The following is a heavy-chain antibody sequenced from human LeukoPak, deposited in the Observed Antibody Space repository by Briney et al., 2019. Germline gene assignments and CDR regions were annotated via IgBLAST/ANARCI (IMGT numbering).Heavy chain of an antibody. CDR3: ARGDEWYFDY. V-gene: IGHV4-4*07. Sequence: SETLSLTCTVSGGSISSYYWRWIRQPAGKGLEWIGRIYTSGSTNYNPSLKSRVTISVDKSKNQFSLKLSSVTAADTAVYYCARGDEWYFDYWGQGTLVTVSS. CDR1: GGSISSYY. J-gene: IGHJ4*02. CDR2: IYTSGST. D-gene: IGHD3-3*01.